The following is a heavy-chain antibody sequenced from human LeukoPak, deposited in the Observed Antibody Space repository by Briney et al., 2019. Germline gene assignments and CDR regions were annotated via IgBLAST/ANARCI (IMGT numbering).Heavy chain of an antibody. D-gene: IGHD3-10*01. CDR2: IGVQNGNT. Sequence: ASVRVSCKASGYTFDEYGINWVRQAPGQGLEWMGWIGVQNGNTKYAQNVQGRVTMTTDTSTSTAYMELRSLRSDDTAVYYCARVTMVRGVIIGNDDYWGQGTLVTVSS. CDR3: ARVTMVRGVIIGNDDY. J-gene: IGHJ4*02. CDR1: GYTFDEYG. V-gene: IGHV1-18*01.